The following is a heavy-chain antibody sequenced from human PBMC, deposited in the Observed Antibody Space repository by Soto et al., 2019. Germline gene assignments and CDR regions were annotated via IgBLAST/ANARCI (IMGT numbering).Heavy chain of an antibody. CDR3: AKRFAYSSGLDGFDI. V-gene: IGHV3-23*01. D-gene: IGHD6-19*01. CDR1: GFIFSSYA. J-gene: IGHJ3*02. Sequence: GGSLRLSCVASGFIFSSYAMTWVRQAPGKGLEWVSGLSGSGGTTYYADSVKGRFTISRDNSKNTLYLQMNSLRAEDSAVYYCAKRFAYSSGLDGFDIWGQGTMVT. CDR2: LSGSGGTT.